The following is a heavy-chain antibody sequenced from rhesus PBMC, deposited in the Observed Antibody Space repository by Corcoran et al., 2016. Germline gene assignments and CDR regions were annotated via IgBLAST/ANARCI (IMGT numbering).Heavy chain of an antibody. CDR2: MNGNSEST. J-gene: IGHJ4*01. V-gene: IGHV4S9*01. CDR3: ARDYVLGY. Sequence: QVQLQESGPGLVTPTETLSLTCAVSAGSISATSYWNWISQSPGKGLEWIGNMNGNSESTYYNPSIKSRVTTSKDTTKHQFSQKLASVTAADTAVYYCARDYVLGYWGQGVLVTVSS. D-gene: IGHD3-3*01. CDR1: AGSISATSY.